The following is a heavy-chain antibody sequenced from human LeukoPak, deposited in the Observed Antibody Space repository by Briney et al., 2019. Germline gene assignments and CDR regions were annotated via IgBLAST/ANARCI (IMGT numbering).Heavy chain of an antibody. J-gene: IGHJ3*02. Sequence: PGGSLRLSCAASGFTFSSYGMHWVRQAPGKGLEWVAVISYDGSNKYYADSVKGRFTISRDNSKNTLYLQMNSLRAEDTAVYYCAKSVLGAFDIWGQGTMVTVSS. V-gene: IGHV3-30*18. CDR2: ISYDGSNK. CDR1: GFTFSSYG. CDR3: AKSVLGAFDI.